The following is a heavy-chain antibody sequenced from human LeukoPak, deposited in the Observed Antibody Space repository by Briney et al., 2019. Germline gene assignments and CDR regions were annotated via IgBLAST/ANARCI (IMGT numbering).Heavy chain of an antibody. CDR1: GFPFSIYW. Sequence: PGGSLRLSCAASGFPFSIYWMHWVRQVPRKGLVWVSHINSDGGSTSYADSVKGRFTISRDNAKNTLYLRMNSLRAEDTAVYYCAAWGDFDYWGQGMLVTVSS. J-gene: IGHJ4*02. V-gene: IGHV3-74*01. D-gene: IGHD3-16*01. CDR2: INSDGGST. CDR3: AAWGDFDY.